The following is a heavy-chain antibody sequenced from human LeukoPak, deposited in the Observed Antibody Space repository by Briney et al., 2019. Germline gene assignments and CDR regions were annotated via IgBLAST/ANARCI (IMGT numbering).Heavy chain of an antibody. CDR3: ASPSSGYYYGGAFDI. CDR1: GGSISSYY. V-gene: IGHV4-4*07. Sequence: SETLSLTCTVSGGSISSYYWSWIRQPAGKGLEWIGRIYTSGSTNYNPSLKSRVTISVDTSKNQFSLKLSSVTAADTAVYYCASPSSGYYYGGAFDIWGQGTMVTVSS. D-gene: IGHD3-22*01. J-gene: IGHJ3*02. CDR2: IYTSGST.